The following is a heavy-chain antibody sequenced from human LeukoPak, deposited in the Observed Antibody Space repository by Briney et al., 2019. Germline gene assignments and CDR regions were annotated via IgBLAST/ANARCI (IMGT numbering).Heavy chain of an antibody. CDR1: GFTVSSNY. CDR2: IYSGGTT. D-gene: IGHD3-22*01. V-gene: IGHV3-66*02. Sequence: PGGSLRLSCAASGFTVSSNYMTWVRQAPGKGLECISVIYSGGTTYYADPVKGRFSISRDNSKNTLYLQMNSLRPEDTAVYYCAKDRARGDSSGYYLKREYYFDYWGQGTLVTVSS. CDR3: AKDRARGDSSGYYLKREYYFDY. J-gene: IGHJ4*02.